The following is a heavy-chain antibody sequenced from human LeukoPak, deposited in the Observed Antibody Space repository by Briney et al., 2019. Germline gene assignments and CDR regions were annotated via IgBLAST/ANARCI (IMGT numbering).Heavy chain of an antibody. V-gene: IGHV3-53*01. Sequence: GGSLRLSCAASGFTFRSYAMSWVRQAPGKGLEWVSVIHSGGNTFYADSVKGRFTISRDNSKNTLYLQMNSLRAEDTAVYYCARGDIVVVPTAVGSWDYWGQGTLVTVSS. J-gene: IGHJ4*02. CDR2: IHSGGNT. D-gene: IGHD2-2*01. CDR3: ARGDIVVVPTAVGSWDY. CDR1: GFTFRSYA.